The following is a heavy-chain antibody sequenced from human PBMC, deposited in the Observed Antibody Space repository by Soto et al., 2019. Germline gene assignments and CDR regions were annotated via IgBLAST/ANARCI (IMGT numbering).Heavy chain of an antibody. CDR1: GYTFTSYG. V-gene: IGHV1-18*01. J-gene: IGHJ6*03. CDR2: ISAYNGNT. CDR3: ARDGAIMDIVVVVAALFDSTLRPPMDV. D-gene: IGHD2-15*01. Sequence: QVQLVQSGAEVKKPGASVKVSCKASGYTFTSYGISWVRQAPGQGLEWMGWISAYNGNTHYAQKLQGRVTMTTDTSTSTAYMELRSLRSDDTAVYYCARDGAIMDIVVVVAALFDSTLRPPMDVWGKGTTVTVSS.